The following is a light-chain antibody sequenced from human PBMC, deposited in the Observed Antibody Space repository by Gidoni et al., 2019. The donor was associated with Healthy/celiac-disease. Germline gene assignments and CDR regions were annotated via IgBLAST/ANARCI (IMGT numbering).Light chain of an antibody. V-gene: IGKV1-9*01. CDR3: QQLNSDPRT. CDR1: HGISSY. Sequence: DIQLTQSPSFLSASVGDRVTITCRASHGISSYLAWYQQKPGKAPKLLIYAASTLQSGVPSRFSGSGSGTEFTLTISSRQPEDFATYYCQQLNSDPRTFGQGTRLEIK. J-gene: IGKJ5*01. CDR2: AAS.